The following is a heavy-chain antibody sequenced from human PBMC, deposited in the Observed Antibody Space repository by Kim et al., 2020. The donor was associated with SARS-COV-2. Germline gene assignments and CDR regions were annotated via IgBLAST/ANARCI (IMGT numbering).Heavy chain of an antibody. CDR2: ISGSSSYM. Sequence: GGSLRLSCAASGFTFSTYSMNWVRQAPGKGLEWVSFISGSSSYMYYADSVKGRFSISRDNAKNSLYLQMNSLRGEDTAVYYCAREGYGAYGMDVWGQGTT. CDR3: AREGYGAYGMDV. D-gene: IGHD5-12*01. V-gene: IGHV3-21*01. CDR1: GFTFSTYS. J-gene: IGHJ6*02.